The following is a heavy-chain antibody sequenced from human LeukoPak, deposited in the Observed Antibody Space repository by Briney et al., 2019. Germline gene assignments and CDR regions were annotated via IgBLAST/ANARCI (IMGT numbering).Heavy chain of an antibody. V-gene: IGHV4-59*08. Sequence: SETLSLTCTVSGGSLSSYYWSWIRQPPGKGLEWIGYIYYSGSTDYNPSLKSRVTLSLDTSKNQFSLKLSSVTAADTAVYYCARGGLQRLAPFDYWGQGVLVTVSS. CDR2: IYYSGST. J-gene: IGHJ4*02. D-gene: IGHD6-19*01. CDR3: ARGGLQRLAPFDY. CDR1: GGSLSSYY.